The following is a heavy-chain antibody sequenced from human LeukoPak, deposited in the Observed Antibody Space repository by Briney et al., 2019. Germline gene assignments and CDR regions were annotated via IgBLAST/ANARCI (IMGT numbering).Heavy chain of an antibody. CDR2: IYYSGST. CDR1: GGSISSYY. D-gene: IGHD6-13*01. J-gene: IGHJ5*02. Sequence: SETLSLTCTVSGGSISSYYWSWIRQAPGKGLEWIGYIYYSGSTNYNPSLKSRVTISVDTSKNQFSLKLSSVTAADTAVYYCARQGMAAAVRWFDPWGQGTLVTVSS. CDR3: ARQGMAAAVRWFDP. V-gene: IGHV4-59*01.